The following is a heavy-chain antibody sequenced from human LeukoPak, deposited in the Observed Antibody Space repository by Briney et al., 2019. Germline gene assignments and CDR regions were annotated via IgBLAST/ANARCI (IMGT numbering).Heavy chain of an antibody. Sequence: GGSLKLSCASSEFILSGSDVHGVRQTSGKGLGWVGHIRSTANNYATAYAASVKGKFTISRDDSKNTAYLQMNSLKAEDTAVYYCFVDGGYWGQGTLVTVSS. CDR3: FVDGGY. D-gene: IGHD4-23*01. V-gene: IGHV3-73*01. CDR2: IRSTANNYAT. CDR1: EFILSGSD. J-gene: IGHJ4*02.